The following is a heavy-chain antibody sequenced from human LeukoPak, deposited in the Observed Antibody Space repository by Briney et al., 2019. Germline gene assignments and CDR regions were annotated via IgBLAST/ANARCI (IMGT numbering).Heavy chain of an antibody. D-gene: IGHD1-14*01. V-gene: IGHV4-59*08. CDR2: IYYSGST. Sequence: SETLYLTCTVSGDSISGFYWSWIRQPPGKGLEWIGYIYYSGSTNYNPSLKSRVTISVDTSKNQFSLKLRSVTAADTAVYYCARVTSRLGWFDPWGQGTLVTVSS. CDR1: GDSISGFY. J-gene: IGHJ5*02. CDR3: ARVTSRLGWFDP.